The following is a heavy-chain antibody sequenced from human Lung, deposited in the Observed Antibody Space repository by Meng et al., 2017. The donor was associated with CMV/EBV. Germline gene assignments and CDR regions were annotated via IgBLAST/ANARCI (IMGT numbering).Heavy chain of an antibody. D-gene: IGHD6-19*01. J-gene: IGHJ4*02. CDR3: ATGVADFEY. V-gene: IGHV1-8*01. CDR2: MNPNRGTT. CDR1: GYTFTSYD. Sequence: VQLVQSVTRVKKPVAAVNGSCKASGYTFTSYDIHWVRQGTGQGLEWMGWMNPNRGTTGYAQKFQGRVTMTRNISKSTAYMDLSSLRSEDTAVYYCATGVADFEYWGQGTLVTVSS.